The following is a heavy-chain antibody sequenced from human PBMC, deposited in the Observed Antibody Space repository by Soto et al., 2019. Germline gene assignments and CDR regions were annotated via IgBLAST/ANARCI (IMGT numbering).Heavy chain of an antibody. J-gene: IGHJ5*02. D-gene: IGHD2-21*02. CDR3: AREVVTAGGNNYFDP. Sequence: PSESLSLASAVSGGTVASSHWWSWVRQSPGRGLEWIGNVYHTGDTNFNPSLQSRVTFSVDKSNNQFSLRLTSVTAADTAVYFCAREVVTAGGNNYFDPWGPGTLVTVSS. CDR1: GGTVASSHW. CDR2: VYHTGDT. V-gene: IGHV4-4*02.